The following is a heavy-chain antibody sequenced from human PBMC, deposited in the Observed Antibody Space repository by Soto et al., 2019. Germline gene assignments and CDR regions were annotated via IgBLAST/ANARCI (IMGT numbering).Heavy chain of an antibody. J-gene: IGHJ6*02. Sequence: QLQLQESGSGLVKPSQTLSLTCAVSGGSISSGGYSWSWIRQPPGKGLEWIGYIYHSGSTYYNPSLKSRVTISADKSKNQFSLKLTPVTAADTAVYYCARSNDDGDTETYYYYGMDVWGQGTTVTVSS. D-gene: IGHD4-17*01. CDR1: GGSISSGGYS. V-gene: IGHV4-30-2*01. CDR2: IYHSGST. CDR3: ARSNDDGDTETYYYYGMDV.